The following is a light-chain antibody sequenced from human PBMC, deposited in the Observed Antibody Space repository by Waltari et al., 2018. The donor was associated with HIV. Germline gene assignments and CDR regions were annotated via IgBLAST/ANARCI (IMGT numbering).Light chain of an antibody. CDR3: VVWDDTLRGVI. Sequence: SVLTQPPSASVTPGQRVTISCSGSTSNIGSNSVFWYQHLPGTVPKLLIHRHNRRPAGVPDRFSGSTYGTSASLAISGLRSEDEAEYYCVVWDDTLRGVIFGGGTKVAGL. CDR1: TSNIGSNS. V-gene: IGLV1-47*01. CDR2: RHN. J-gene: IGLJ2*01.